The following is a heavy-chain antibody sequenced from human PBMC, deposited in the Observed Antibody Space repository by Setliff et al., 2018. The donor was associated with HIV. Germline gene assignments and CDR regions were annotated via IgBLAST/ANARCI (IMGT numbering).Heavy chain of an antibody. Sequence: SETLSLTCAVYGASLSDCQWSWVRQPPGKGLEWIGEINDSGSTYYNPSLKSRVSMSLDTSERQFSLKMTSVTAADTAVYYCARVPDYYEILSGWRQNASDVWGQGTMVTVSS. D-gene: IGHD3-9*01. J-gene: IGHJ3*01. CDR1: GASLSDCQ. V-gene: IGHV4-34*01. CDR3: ARVPDYYEILSGWRQNASDV. CDR2: INDSGST.